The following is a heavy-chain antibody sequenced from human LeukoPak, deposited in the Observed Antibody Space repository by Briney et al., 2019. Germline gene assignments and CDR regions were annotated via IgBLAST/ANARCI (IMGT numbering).Heavy chain of an antibody. V-gene: IGHV4-59*01. J-gene: IGHJ4*02. D-gene: IGHD4-17*01. Sequence: GSLRLSCAASGFTFTSFAMSWVRQPPGKGLEWIGYIYYSGSTNYNPSLKSRVTISVDTSKNQFSLKLSSVTAADTAVYYCARDGDGDTFDYWGQGTLVTVSS. CDR1: GFTFTSFA. CDR3: ARDGDGDTFDY. CDR2: IYYSGST.